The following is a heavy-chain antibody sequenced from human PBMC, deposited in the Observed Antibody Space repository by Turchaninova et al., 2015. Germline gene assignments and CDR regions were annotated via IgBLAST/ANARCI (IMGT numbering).Heavy chain of an antibody. CDR2: VYHSGST. D-gene: IGHD6-13*01. CDR1: VFSVSSGYY. V-gene: IGHV4-38-2*01. CDR3: ARRTGYSSSVPYYFDF. J-gene: IGHJ4*02. Sequence: QVQLQESGPGLVKPSETLSLTCPVSVFSVSSGYYWGWIRHPPGKGLEWIESVYHSGSTYYNPSLKSRVTISVDTSKNQFSLKLTSVTAADTAVYYCARRTGYSSSVPYYFDFWGQGTLVTVSS.